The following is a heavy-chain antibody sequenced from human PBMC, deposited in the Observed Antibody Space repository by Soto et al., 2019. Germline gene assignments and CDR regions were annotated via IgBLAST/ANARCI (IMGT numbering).Heavy chain of an antibody. CDR1: GFTFSSYS. Sequence: EVQLVESGGGLVKPGGSLRLSCAASGFTFSSYSMNWVRRAPGKGLEWVSSISSSSSYIYYADSVKGRFTISRDNAKNSLYLPMNSLRAEDTAVYYCARPRYTWNMVLIHYYVRDAWGQGTTVTFSS. V-gene: IGHV3-21*01. D-gene: IGHD1-20*01. J-gene: IGHJ6*02. CDR2: ISSSSSYI. CDR3: ARPRYTWNMVLIHYYVRDA.